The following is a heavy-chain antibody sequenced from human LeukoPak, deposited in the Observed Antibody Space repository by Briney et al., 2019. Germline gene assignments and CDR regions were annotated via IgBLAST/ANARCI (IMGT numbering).Heavy chain of an antibody. CDR1: GFTFSTYW. CDR3: ARSRDGYNVVDY. V-gene: IGHV3-7*01. J-gene: IGHJ4*02. D-gene: IGHD5-24*01. CDR2: IQEDGSEK. Sequence: GGSLRLSCAASGFTFSTYWMSWVRQAPGKGLEWVANIQEDGSEKYYVDSVKGRFTMSRDNSKNTLYLQMASLRPEDMAMCYCARSRDGYNVVDYWGQGTLVTVSS.